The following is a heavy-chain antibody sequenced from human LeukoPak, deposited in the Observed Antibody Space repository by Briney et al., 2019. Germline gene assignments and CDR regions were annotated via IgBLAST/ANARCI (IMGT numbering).Heavy chain of an antibody. Sequence: PSETLSLTCTVSGGSISSYYWSWIRQPPGKGLEWIGYIYYSGSTNYNPSLKSRVTISVDTSKNQFSLKLSSVTAADTAVYYCARVGGPGGYYVDYWGQGTLVTVSS. CDR3: ARVGGPGGYYVDY. CDR1: GGSISSYY. V-gene: IGHV4-59*01. D-gene: IGHD3-22*01. J-gene: IGHJ4*02. CDR2: IYYSGST.